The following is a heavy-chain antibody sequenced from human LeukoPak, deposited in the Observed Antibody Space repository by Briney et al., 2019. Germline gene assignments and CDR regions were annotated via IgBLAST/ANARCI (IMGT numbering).Heavy chain of an antibody. CDR1: GYTFTSYY. V-gene: IGHV1-46*01. CDR2: INPSGGST. Sequence: ASVKVSCKASGYTFTSYYMHWVRQAPGRGLEWMGIINPSGGSTSYAQKFQGRVTMTRDTSTSTVYMELSSLRSEDTAVYYCASRSFGTSDIVLMVYAIDYYGMDVWGQGTTVTVSS. J-gene: IGHJ6*02. D-gene: IGHD2-8*01. CDR3: ASRSFGTSDIVLMVYAIDYYGMDV.